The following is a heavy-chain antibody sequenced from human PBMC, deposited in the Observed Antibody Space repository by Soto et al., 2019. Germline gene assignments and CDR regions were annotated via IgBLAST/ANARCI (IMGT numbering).Heavy chain of an antibody. Sequence: SETLSLTCAVSGGSISSGGYSWSWIRQPPGKGLEWIGYIYHSGSTYYNPSLKSRVTISVDRSKNQFSLELSSVTAADTAVYYCARDSGGGADYWGQGTQVTVSS. J-gene: IGHJ4*02. D-gene: IGHD2-21*01. CDR1: GGSISSGGYS. V-gene: IGHV4-30-2*01. CDR3: ARDSGGGADY. CDR2: IYHSGST.